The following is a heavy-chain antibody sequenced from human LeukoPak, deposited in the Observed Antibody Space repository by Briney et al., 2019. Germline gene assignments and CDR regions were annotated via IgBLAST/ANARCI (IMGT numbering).Heavy chain of an antibody. V-gene: IGHV4-59*01. CDR3: AGSATGTHAEIGY. CDR2: LYNTGST. D-gene: IGHD1-1*01. CDR1: GGSISSYY. J-gene: IGHJ4*02. Sequence: SETLSLTCSVSGGSISSYYWSWIRQPPGKGREWIGYLYNTGSTNYNPSLKSRITISADTSKNQLSLRLESVTAADTAVYYCAGSATGTHAEIGYWGQGTLVTVSS.